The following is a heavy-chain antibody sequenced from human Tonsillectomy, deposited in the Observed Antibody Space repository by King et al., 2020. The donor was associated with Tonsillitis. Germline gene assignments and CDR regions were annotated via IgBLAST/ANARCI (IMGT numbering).Heavy chain of an antibody. CDR2: VFASGRP. Sequence: VQLQESGPGLVKPSQTLSLTCTVSGGSITTSVNYWSWIRQPAGKGLEWIGRVFASGRPDYNPPLKSRVTMSIDTSKNQFSLRLNSLTAADTAVYYCEGEWSWGQGTLVTVSS. CDR3: EGEWS. V-gene: IGHV4-61*02. D-gene: IGHD3-3*01. CDR1: GGSITTSVNY. J-gene: IGHJ4*02.